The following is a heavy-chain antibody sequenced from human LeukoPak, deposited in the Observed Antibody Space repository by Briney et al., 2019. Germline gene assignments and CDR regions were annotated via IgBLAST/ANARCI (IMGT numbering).Heavy chain of an antibody. CDR1: GFTFSSYS. CDR2: IRGDSTET. Sequence: GGSLRLSCEGSGFTFSSYSMIWVRQAPGKGLEWVLSIRGDSTETRHADSLMGRFTISRDNAKKSLYLQMNSLRAEDTAVYYCARGHFGVVLDYWGQGTLVTVSS. D-gene: IGHD3-3*01. V-gene: IGHV3-21*01. J-gene: IGHJ4*02. CDR3: ARGHFGVVLDY.